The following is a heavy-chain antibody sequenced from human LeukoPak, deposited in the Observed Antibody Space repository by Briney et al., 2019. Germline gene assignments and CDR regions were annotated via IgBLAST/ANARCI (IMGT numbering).Heavy chain of an antibody. CDR3: AREWNYYGSGIMDV. CDR2: IKQDGGEK. V-gene: IGHV3-7*01. J-gene: IGHJ6*04. CDR1: GFTFSSYW. Sequence: GGSLRLSCAASGFTFSSYWMSWVRQAPGKGLEWVANIKQDGGEKYYVGSVRGRLTVSRDNAKNSLYLQMNSPRAEDTAVYYCAREWNYYGSGIMDVWGKGTTVTVSS. D-gene: IGHD3-10*01.